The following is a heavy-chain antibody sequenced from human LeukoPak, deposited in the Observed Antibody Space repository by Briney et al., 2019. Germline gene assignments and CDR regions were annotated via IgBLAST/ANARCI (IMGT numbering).Heavy chain of an antibody. V-gene: IGHV3-30*04. J-gene: IGHJ4*02. CDR1: GFTFSHYA. Sequence: GRSLRLSCAASGFTFSHYAMHRVRQAPGKGLEWVAVIFYDGSIAYYADSVKGRFTISRDNSKNTLYLQMNSLRAEDTAVYYCAKGLGYCSSTSCYNPYYFDYWGQGTLVTVSS. D-gene: IGHD2-2*02. CDR3: AKGLGYCSSTSCYNPYYFDY. CDR2: IFYDGSIA.